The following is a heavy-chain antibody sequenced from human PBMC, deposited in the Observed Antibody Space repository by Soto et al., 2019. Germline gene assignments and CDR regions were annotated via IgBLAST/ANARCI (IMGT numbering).Heavy chain of an antibody. Sequence: GGSLRLSCAASGFTFSSYGMHWVRQAPGKGLEWVAVISYDGSNKYYADSVKGRFTISRDNSKNTLYLQMNSLRAEDTAVYYCAKDRATGPIDYGMDGWGQGTTVTVSS. CDR2: ISYDGSNK. J-gene: IGHJ6*02. V-gene: IGHV3-30*18. CDR1: GFTFSSYG. D-gene: IGHD5-12*01. CDR3: AKDRATGPIDYGMDG.